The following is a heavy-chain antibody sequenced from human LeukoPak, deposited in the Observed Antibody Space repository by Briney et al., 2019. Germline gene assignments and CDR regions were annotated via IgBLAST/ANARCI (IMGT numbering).Heavy chain of an antibody. CDR3: ARSDYDYVWGGYRYIGWYCVF. CDR2: INPNSGGT. Sequence: ASVTLSFTCSGYTFTVYNNHWVRQAPGQGLEWMGWINPNSGGTNYAQKFQGRVTMTRDTSISNAYMEMSRLRSDDTAVYYCARSDYDYVWGGYRYIGWYCVFGGQGTLVTVSS. J-gene: IGHJ4*02. V-gene: IGHV1-2*02. D-gene: IGHD3-16*02. CDR1: GYTFTVYN.